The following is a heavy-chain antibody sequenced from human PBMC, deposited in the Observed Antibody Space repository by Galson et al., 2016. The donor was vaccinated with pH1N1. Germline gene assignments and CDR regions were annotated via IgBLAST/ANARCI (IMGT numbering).Heavy chain of an antibody. J-gene: IGHJ4*02. CDR3: AQYSSSSGDPA. CDR2: INPGDDNV. V-gene: IGHV1-46*01. CDR1: ARTFSRYY. D-gene: IGHD3-22*01. Sequence: SVKVSCKASARTFSRYYIHWMREAPGQGLQWMGIINPGDDNVIYAQKFQDRITMTRDRPTTTVHMEISSLTSEDTAIYYCAQYSSSSGDPAWGQGTLVTVSS.